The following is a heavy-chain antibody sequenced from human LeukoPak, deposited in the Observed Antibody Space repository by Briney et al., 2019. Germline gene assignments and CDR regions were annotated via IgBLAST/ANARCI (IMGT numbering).Heavy chain of an antibody. CDR3: AKDPKSPYGMDV. Sequence: GGSPRLSCAASGFTFSIYAMSWVRQAPGKGLEWVSAISGSGGSTYYADSVKGRFTISRDNSKNTLYLQMNSLRAEDTAVYYCAKDPKSPYGMDVWGQGTTVTVSS. V-gene: IGHV3-23*01. J-gene: IGHJ6*02. CDR2: ISGSGGST. CDR1: GFTFSIYA.